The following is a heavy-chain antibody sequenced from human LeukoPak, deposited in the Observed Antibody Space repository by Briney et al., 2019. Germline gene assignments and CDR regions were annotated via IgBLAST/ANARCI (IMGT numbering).Heavy chain of an antibody. CDR3: ARDSNVLRFLEWLSNPAYYFDY. D-gene: IGHD3-3*01. V-gene: IGHV1-18*01. J-gene: IGHJ4*02. Sequence: ASVKVSCKASGYTFTSYGISWVRRAPGQGLEWMGWISAYNGNRNYAQKLQGRVTMTTDTSTSTAYMELRSLRSDDTAVYYCARDSNVLRFLEWLSNPAYYFDYWGQGTLVTVSS. CDR1: GYTFTSYG. CDR2: ISAYNGNR.